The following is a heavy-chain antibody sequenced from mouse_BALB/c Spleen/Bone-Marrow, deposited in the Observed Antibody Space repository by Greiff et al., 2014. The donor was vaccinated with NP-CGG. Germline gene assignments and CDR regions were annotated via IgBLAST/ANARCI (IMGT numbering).Heavy chain of an antibody. D-gene: IGHD4-1*01. J-gene: IGHJ4*01. CDR1: GYTFTSYW. Sequence: QLQQSGAELARPGASVKLSCKASGYTFTSYWMQWVKQRPGQGLEWIGAIYPGDGDTRYTQKFKGKATLTADKSSSTAYMQLSSLASEDSAVYYCARMWDGYYAMDYWGQGTSVTVSS. V-gene: IGHV1-87*01. CDR2: IYPGDGDT. CDR3: ARMWDGYYAMDY.